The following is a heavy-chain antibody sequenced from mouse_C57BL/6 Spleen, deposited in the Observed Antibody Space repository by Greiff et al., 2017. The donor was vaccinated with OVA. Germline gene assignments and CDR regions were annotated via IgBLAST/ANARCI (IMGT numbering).Heavy chain of an antibody. CDR3: TRSYYDYGGFAY. D-gene: IGHD2-4*01. Sequence: QVQLQQSGAELVRPGASVALSCKASGYTFTDYEMHWVKQTPVHGLEWIGAIDPETGGTAYNQKFKGKAILSADKSSSTAYMELRSLTSEDSAVYYCTRSYYDYGGFAYWGQGTLVTVSA. J-gene: IGHJ3*01. V-gene: IGHV1-15*01. CDR1: GYTFTDYE. CDR2: IDPETGGT.